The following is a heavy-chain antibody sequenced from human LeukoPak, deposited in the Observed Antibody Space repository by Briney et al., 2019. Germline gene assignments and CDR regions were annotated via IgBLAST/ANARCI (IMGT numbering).Heavy chain of an antibody. CDR2: INPNSGGT. D-gene: IGHD1-26*01. Sequence: GASVKVSCKASGYTFTGYYMHWVRQAPGQGLEWMGWINPNSGGTNYAQKFQGRVTMTRDTSISTAYMELSRLRSDDTAVYYCARDGSVGANWFDPWGQGTLVTVSS. J-gene: IGHJ5*02. CDR3: ARDGSVGANWFDP. V-gene: IGHV1-2*02. CDR1: GYTFTGYY.